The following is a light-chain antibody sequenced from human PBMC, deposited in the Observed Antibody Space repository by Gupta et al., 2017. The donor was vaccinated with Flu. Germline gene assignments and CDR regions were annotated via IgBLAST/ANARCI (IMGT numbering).Light chain of an antibody. V-gene: IGKV3-20*01. J-gene: IGKJ1*01. CDR3: QQYGSSPRT. CDR1: QSVSRSY. Sequence: EIVLTQSPGTLSLSPGERATLSCRASQSVSRSYLAWYQQKPGQAPSLLIYGASSRATGIPDRFSGSGSGTDFTLTISRLEPEDFAVYYCQQYGSSPRTFGQGTKVEFK. CDR2: GAS.